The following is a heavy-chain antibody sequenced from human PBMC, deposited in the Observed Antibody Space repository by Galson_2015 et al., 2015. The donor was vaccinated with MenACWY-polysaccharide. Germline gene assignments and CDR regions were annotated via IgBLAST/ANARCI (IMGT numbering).Heavy chain of an antibody. Sequence: PRLSCAASGFPFSGYWLTWVRQAPGKGLDWVANINPDGSDKYYAGSMRGRFSISRDNSKNPLYLQINSLTADDTAVYYCARHEDWGFGYWGQGTLVTVAS. J-gene: IGHJ4*02. CDR2: INPDGSDK. V-gene: IGHV3-7*01. D-gene: IGHD3/OR15-3a*01. CDR3: ARHEDWGFGY. CDR1: GFPFSGYW.